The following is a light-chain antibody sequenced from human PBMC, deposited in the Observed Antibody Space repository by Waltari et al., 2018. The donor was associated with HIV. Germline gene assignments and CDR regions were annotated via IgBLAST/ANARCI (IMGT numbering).Light chain of an antibody. Sequence: SVLTQPPSVSGAPGQGVPIPSPGISPNLREGYEVPWYQHLPGPAPKLLIYGNTNRPSGVSDRFSGSKSGTSASLAITGLQAEDEADYYCQSYDSRQSGFWVFGGGTTLTVL. CDR3: QSYDSRQSGFWV. V-gene: IGLV1-40*01. CDR1: SPNLREGYE. J-gene: IGLJ3*02. CDR2: GNT.